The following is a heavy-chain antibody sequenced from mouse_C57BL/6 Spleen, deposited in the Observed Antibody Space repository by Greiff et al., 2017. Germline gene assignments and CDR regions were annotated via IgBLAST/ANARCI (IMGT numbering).Heavy chain of an antibody. CDR3: ARQDYSNYGFDY. V-gene: IGHV5-6*01. Sequence: EVQVVESGGDLVKPGGSLKLSCAASGFTFSSYGMSWVRQTPDKRLEWVATISSGGSYTYYPDSVKGRFTISRDNAKNTLYLQMSSLKSEDTAMYYCARQDYSNYGFDYWGQGTTLTVSS. D-gene: IGHD2-5*01. CDR2: ISSGGSYT. J-gene: IGHJ2*01. CDR1: GFTFSSYG.